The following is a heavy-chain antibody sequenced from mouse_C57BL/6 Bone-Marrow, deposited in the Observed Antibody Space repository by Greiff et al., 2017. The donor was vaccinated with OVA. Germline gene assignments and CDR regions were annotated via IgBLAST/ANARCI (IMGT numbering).Heavy chain of an antibody. CDR1: GYTFTSYG. Sequence: QVQLKESGAELARPGASVKLSCKASGYTFTSYGISWVKQRTGPGLEWIGEIYPRSGNTYYTEKLKGKATLTADKASSTAYMELRSRTSEDSAVYFCARGWGNWGQGTTLTVSS. CDR2: IYPRSGNT. V-gene: IGHV1-81*01. J-gene: IGHJ2*01. CDR3: ARGWGN.